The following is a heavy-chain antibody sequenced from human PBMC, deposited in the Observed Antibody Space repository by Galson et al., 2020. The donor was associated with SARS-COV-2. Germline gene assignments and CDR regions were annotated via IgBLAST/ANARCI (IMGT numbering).Heavy chain of an antibody. CDR3: AKDLGIVVGPAAWDNDYGMDV. CDR2: IWNDGSNK. V-gene: IGHV3-30*02. Sequence: TGGSLRLSCAASGFTFSSYGMHWVRQAPGKGLEWVAVIWNDGSNKYYADSVKGRFTISRDNSKNKMYLQMNSLRAADTAVYYCAKDLGIVVGPAAWDNDYGMDVWGQGTRVPVSS. D-gene: IGHD2-2*01. J-gene: IGHJ6*02. CDR1: GFTFSSYG.